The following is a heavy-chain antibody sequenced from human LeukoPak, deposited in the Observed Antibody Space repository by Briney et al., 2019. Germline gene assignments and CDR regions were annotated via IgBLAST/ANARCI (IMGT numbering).Heavy chain of an antibody. CDR3: AKGRGFRVWDPWDN. J-gene: IGHJ4*02. V-gene: IGHV3-30*18. Sequence: PGGSLGLSCAASGFTFSSYGMHWVRQAPGKGLEWVAVISYDGSNKYYADSVKGRFTISRDNSKNTLYLQMNSLRPEDTAVYYCAKGRGFRVWDPWDNWGQGTLITVSS. D-gene: IGHD3-16*01. CDR1: GFTFSSYG. CDR2: ISYDGSNK.